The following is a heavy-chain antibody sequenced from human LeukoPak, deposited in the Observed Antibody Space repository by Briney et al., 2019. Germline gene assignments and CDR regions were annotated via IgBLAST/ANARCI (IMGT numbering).Heavy chain of an antibody. CDR3: ATTYKSPAGAAAGNFDY. Sequence: ASVKVSCKVSGYTLTELSMHWVRQAPGKGLEWMGGFDPEDGETIYAQKFQGRVTMTEDTSTDTAYMELSSLRSEDTAVYYCATTYKSPAGAAAGNFDYWGQGTLVTVSS. D-gene: IGHD6-13*01. CDR2: FDPEDGET. J-gene: IGHJ4*02. V-gene: IGHV1-24*01. CDR1: GYTLTELS.